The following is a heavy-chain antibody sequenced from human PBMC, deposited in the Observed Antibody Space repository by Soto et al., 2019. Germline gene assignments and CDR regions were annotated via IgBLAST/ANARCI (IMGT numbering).Heavy chain of an antibody. CDR1: GYTFTTYG. D-gene: IGHD2-15*01. J-gene: IGHJ4*02. Sequence: ASVEVSCKASGYTFTTYGFNWVRQAPGQGLEWMGWISPYNGDTNYAQNFQGRVTLTTDTSTSTAYMELRSLTSDDTAVYYCARTPRAQMIVLESATRFDYWGRGTLVTVSS. CDR2: ISPYNGDT. V-gene: IGHV1-18*04. CDR3: ARTPRAQMIVLESATRFDY.